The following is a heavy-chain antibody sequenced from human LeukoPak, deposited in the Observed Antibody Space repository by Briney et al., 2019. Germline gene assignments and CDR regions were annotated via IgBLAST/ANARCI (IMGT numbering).Heavy chain of an antibody. D-gene: IGHD3-3*01. CDR2: ISAYNGDT. V-gene: IGHV1-18*01. CDR3: TGDPSNTSGYQIYFDH. CDR1: GYTFRNYG. J-gene: IGHJ4*02. Sequence: ASVKVSCKASGYTFRNYGISWVRQAPGQGLEWMGWISAYNGDTHYAQKLQGRVTMTTDTSTTTAYMELRSLRSDDTAVYYCTGDPSNTSGYQIYFDHWGQGTLVTVSS.